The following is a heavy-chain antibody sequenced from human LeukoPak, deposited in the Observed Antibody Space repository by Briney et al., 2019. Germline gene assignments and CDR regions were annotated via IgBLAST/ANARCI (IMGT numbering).Heavy chain of an antibody. CDR3: ARLRRDWFDP. CDR1: GCIFTSYW. CDR2: IYPGDSDT. V-gene: IGHV5-51*01. Sequence: GESLKISCQGSGCIFTSYWIGWVRQVPGKGLEWMGIIYPGDSDTRYSPSFQGQVTISADKSISTAYLQWSSLKALDTAMYYCARLRRDWFDPWGQGTLVTVSS. J-gene: IGHJ5*02.